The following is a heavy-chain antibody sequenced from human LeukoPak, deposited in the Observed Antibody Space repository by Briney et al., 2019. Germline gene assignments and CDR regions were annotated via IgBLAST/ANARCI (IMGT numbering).Heavy chain of an antibody. D-gene: IGHD3-9*01. CDR2: IIPILGIA. CDR1: GGTFSGYA. V-gene: IGHV1-69*04. Sequence: SVKVSCKASGGTFSGYAISWVRQAPGQGLEWMGRIIPILGIANYAQKFQGRVTITADKSTSTAYMELSSLRSEDTAVYYCARDIYYDILTGYPPPPDYWGQGTLVTVSS. J-gene: IGHJ4*02. CDR3: ARDIYYDILTGYPPPPDY.